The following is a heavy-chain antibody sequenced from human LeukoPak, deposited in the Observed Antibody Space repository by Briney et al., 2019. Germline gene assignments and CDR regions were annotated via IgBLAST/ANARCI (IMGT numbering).Heavy chain of an antibody. Sequence: PSETLSLTCTVSGGSISSYYWSWIRQPPGKGLEWIAYIYYSGSTNYNPSLKSRVTISVDTSKNQFSLNLRSVTAADTAVYYCARPVVPSFRGAFHVCGQASMVTVSS. CDR1: GGSISSYY. CDR3: ARPVVPSFRGAFHV. CDR2: IYYSGST. J-gene: IGHJ3*01. V-gene: IGHV4-59*08. D-gene: IGHD3-16*01.